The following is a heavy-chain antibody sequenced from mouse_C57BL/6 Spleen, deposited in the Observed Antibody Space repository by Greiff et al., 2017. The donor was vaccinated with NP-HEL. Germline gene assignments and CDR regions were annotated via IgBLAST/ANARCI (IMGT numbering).Heavy chain of an antibody. CDR2: IHPNSGST. D-gene: IGHD1-1*01. V-gene: IGHV1-64*01. Sequence: VQLQQPGAELVKPGASVKLSCKASGYTFTSYWMHWVKQRPGQGLEWIGMIHPNSGSTNYNEKFQSKATLTVDKSSSTAYMQRSSLTSEDSAVYYCATLYGSSYGDYWGQGTTLTVSS. CDR1: GYTFTSYW. CDR3: ATLYGSSYGDY. J-gene: IGHJ2*01.